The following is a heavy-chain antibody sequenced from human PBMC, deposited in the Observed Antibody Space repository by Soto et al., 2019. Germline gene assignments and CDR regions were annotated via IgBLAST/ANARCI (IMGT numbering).Heavy chain of an antibody. CDR3: ARGPPWMAAFDI. J-gene: IGHJ3*02. CDR2: ISHTGTT. V-gene: IGHV4-59*01. CDR1: GGSISSYY. Sequence: QVQLQESGPGLVKPSETLSLTCTVSGGSISSYYWSWIRQSPGKGLEWVAYISHTGTTDYNPSLKRRLTISLDTSKNQFSLKLTSVTAADTAVYYCARGPPWMAAFDIWGQGTKVTVSP. D-gene: IGHD5-12*01.